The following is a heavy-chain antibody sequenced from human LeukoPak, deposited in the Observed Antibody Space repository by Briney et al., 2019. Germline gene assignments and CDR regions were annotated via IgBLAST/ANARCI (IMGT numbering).Heavy chain of an antibody. CDR2: INSDGSST. V-gene: IGHV3-74*01. CDR1: GFTFTNHW. CDR3: ARAISHSNYGVDV. J-gene: IGHJ6*02. Sequence: GGSLRLFCAASGFTFTNHWMHWVRQAPGKGLVWVSRINSDGSSTSFADSVKGRFTISRDNAKNTLYLQMNSLRAEDTAVYYCARAISHSNYGVDVWGQGTTVTVSS. D-gene: IGHD6-13*01.